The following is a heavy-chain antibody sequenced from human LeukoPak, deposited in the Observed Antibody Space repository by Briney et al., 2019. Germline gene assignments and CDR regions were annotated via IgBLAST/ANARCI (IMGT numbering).Heavy chain of an antibody. CDR1: GFIVNNNY. Sequence: GGSLRLSCVVSGFIVNNNYINWVRQAPGKGLELVSVFYSDGTTYHADSVKGRFTISRDNSQNTVFLQMNSLRAEDTAVYHCARDAAAGAGVFDYWGQGTLVTVSS. CDR3: ARDAAAGAGVFDY. V-gene: IGHV3-53*01. J-gene: IGHJ4*02. CDR2: FYSDGTT. D-gene: IGHD6-13*01.